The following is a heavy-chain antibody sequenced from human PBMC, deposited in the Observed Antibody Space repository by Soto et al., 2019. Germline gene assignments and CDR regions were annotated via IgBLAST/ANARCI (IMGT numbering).Heavy chain of an antibody. J-gene: IGHJ4*02. D-gene: IGHD6-19*01. CDR2: INHSGST. Sequence: QVQLQQWGAGLLKPSETLSLTCAVYGGSFSGYYWSWIRQPPGKGLEWIGEINHSGSTNYNPSLNSRVTIAVDTSKSQFSLKLSSVTAADTAVYYCARGPAVAATQYYFDYWGQGTLVTVSS. CDR3: ARGPAVAATQYYFDY. V-gene: IGHV4-34*01. CDR1: GGSFSGYY.